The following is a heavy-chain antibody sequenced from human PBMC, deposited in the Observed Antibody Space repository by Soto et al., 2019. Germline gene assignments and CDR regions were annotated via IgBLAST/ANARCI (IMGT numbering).Heavy chain of an antibody. Sequence: LRLSCASSGFTFNSFWMSWVRQAPGQGLQWVSSISSSSSYIYYADSVKGRFTISRDNAKNSLYLQMNSLRAEDTAVYYCAREIGAATYYYYGMDVWGQGTTVTVSS. CDR3: AREIGAATYYYYGMDV. V-gene: IGHV3-21*01. J-gene: IGHJ6*02. D-gene: IGHD3-16*01. CDR1: GFTFNSFW. CDR2: ISSSSSYI.